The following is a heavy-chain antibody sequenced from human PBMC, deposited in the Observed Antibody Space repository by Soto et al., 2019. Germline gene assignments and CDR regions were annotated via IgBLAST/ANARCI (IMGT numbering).Heavy chain of an antibody. Sequence: EVRLVESGGGLVQPGGSLRLSCAVSGFTVSDYWMHWVRQAPGKGLVWVSRINGDGSSTNYADSVKGRFTISRDDAKNRLYRQMDRLGAEDTAVYFCARYTRGVTTAYWGQGTLVTVSS. V-gene: IGHV3-74*01. CDR2: INGDGSST. D-gene: IGHD4-17*01. CDR1: GFTVSDYW. J-gene: IGHJ4*02. CDR3: ARYTRGVTTAY.